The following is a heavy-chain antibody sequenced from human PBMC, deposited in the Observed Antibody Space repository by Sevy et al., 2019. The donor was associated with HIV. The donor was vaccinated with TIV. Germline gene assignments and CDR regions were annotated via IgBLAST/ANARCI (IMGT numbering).Heavy chain of an antibody. CDR3: ARDMGYCSGGSCYTWDYYGMDV. CDR1: GFIFSRYW. D-gene: IGHD2-15*01. J-gene: IGHJ6*02. V-gene: IGHV3-7*03. Sequence: GGSLRLSCAASGFIFSRYWMTWVRQAPGKGLEWVANIKQDGSEKYYVDSVKGRFTISRDNAKNSPYLQMNSLRAEDTAVYYCARDMGYCSGGSCYTWDYYGMDVWGQGTTVTVSS. CDR2: IKQDGSEK.